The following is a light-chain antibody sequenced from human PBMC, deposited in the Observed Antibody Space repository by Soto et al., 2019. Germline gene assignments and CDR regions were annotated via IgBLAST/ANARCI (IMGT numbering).Light chain of an antibody. Sequence: QSVLAQPPSASGTPGQRVTISCSGSTSNIGSNTANWYQHLPGTAPKLLIYTNNQRPSGVPDRFSGSKSGTSASLAISGLQSEDEADYYCAAWDDSLNGRVFGTGTKLTVL. J-gene: IGLJ1*01. CDR2: TNN. CDR1: TSNIGSNT. V-gene: IGLV1-44*01. CDR3: AAWDDSLNGRV.